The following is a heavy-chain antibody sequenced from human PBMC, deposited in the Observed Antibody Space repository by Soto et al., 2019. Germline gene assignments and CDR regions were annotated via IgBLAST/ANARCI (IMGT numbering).Heavy chain of an antibody. D-gene: IGHD1-26*01. V-gene: IGHV4-39*01. CDR2: IYYSGST. Sequence: PSETLSLTCTVSGGSISSSSYYWGWIRQPPGKGLEWIGSIYYSGSTYYNPSLKSRVTISVDTSKNQFSLKLSSVTAADTAVYYCARGGSYDWFDPWGQGTLVTVS. CDR1: GGSISSSSYY. J-gene: IGHJ5*02. CDR3: ARGGSYDWFDP.